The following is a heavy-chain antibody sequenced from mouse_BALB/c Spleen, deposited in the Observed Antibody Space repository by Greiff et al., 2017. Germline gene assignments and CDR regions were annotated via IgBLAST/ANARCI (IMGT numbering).Heavy chain of an antibody. J-gene: IGHJ1*01. Sequence: QVQLQQPGAELVRPGASVKLSCKASGYTFTSYWINWVKQRPGQGLEWIGNIYPSDSYTNYNQKFKDKATLTVDKSSSTAYMQLSSPTSEDSAVYYCTRGRRLRWYFDVWGAGTTVTVSS. D-gene: IGHD1-2*01. CDR1: GYTFTSYW. V-gene: IGHV1-69*02. CDR3: TRGRRLRWYFDV. CDR2: IYPSDSYT.